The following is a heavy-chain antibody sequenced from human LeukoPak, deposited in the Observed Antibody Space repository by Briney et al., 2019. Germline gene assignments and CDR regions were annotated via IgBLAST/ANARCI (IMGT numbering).Heavy chain of an antibody. J-gene: IGHJ3*02. CDR3: ARDSSADAFDI. CDR2: INHSGSN. Sequence: KPSETLYFTLDVYGGSFGGYSWSWFGRPPGKGLEWIGEINHSGSNNYNPSLKTRVTISVDTSKNQLSLRLSSVTAADTAVYYCARDSSADAFDIWGQGTMVTVSS. CDR1: GGSFGGYS. D-gene: IGHD2-15*01. V-gene: IGHV4-34*01.